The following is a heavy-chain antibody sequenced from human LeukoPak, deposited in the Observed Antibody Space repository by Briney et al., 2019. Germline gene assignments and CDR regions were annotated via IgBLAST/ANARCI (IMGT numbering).Heavy chain of an antibody. CDR2: ISWNSGSI. D-gene: IGHD3-22*01. J-gene: IGHJ3*02. CDR3: AKAGTYYYDSSGQNGAFDI. CDR1: RFTFDDYA. Sequence: TGGSLRLSCAASRFTFDDYAMHWVRQAPGKGLEWVSGISWNSGSIGYADSVKGRFTISRDNAKNSLYLQMNSLRAEDTALYYCAKAGTYYYDSSGQNGAFDIWGQGTMVTVSS. V-gene: IGHV3-9*01.